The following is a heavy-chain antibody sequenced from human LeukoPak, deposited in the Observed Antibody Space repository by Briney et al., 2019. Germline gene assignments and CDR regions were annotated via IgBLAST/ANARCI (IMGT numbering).Heavy chain of an antibody. CDR1: GFTFSGYA. Sequence: PGRSLRLSCAVSGFTFSGYAMHWARQAPGKGLEWVAVISHDGDNKYFADSVKGRFTISRDNSKNTHYLQMNSLRVEDTAVYYCARVPCSSASCYNDFFDYYGQGTLVTVSS. CDR3: ARVPCSSASCYNDFFDY. CDR2: ISHDGDNK. V-gene: IGHV3-30*04. J-gene: IGHJ4*02. D-gene: IGHD2-2*02.